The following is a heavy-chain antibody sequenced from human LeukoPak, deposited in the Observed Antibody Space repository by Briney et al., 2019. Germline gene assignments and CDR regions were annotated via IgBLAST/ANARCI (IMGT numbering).Heavy chain of an antibody. Sequence: KPGGSLRLSCAASEFTINDAWMSWVRQAPGKVLEWVGRIKSKTDGGTTEYAAPVKGRFTISRDDSKNTLSLQMNSLKTEDTAMYYCSSWGSTPGVSSDDYWGQGTLVTVSS. V-gene: IGHV3-15*01. CDR2: IKSKTDGGTT. CDR3: SSWGSTPGVSSDDY. D-gene: IGHD6-6*01. J-gene: IGHJ4*02. CDR1: EFTINDAW.